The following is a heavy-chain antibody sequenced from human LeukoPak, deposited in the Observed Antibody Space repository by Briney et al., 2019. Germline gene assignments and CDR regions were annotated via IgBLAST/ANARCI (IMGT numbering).Heavy chain of an antibody. CDR2: IYSSGSV. CDR1: GASIKGSY. V-gene: IGHV4-4*07. J-gene: IGHJ5*01. Sequence: PSETLSLTCTVSGASIKGSYWSWVRQPAGRGLEWIGRIYSSGSVNYNASLKSRVSMSIDTSKNQFSLKINSVTAADTAVYYCARSNGFAAIDSWAHGILVTVSS. D-gene: IGHD2-8*01. CDR3: ARSNGFAAIDS.